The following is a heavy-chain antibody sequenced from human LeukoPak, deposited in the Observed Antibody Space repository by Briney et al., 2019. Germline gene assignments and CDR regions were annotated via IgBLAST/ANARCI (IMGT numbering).Heavy chain of an antibody. Sequence: GESLKISCKGSGYSFATYWIGWVRKMPGKGLGWMGSMSPGDSDTRYSPSFQGQVTISADKSINTAYLQWSSLKASDTAMYYCTRRVYCGGDCYFGAFDIWGQGTMVTVSS. J-gene: IGHJ3*02. D-gene: IGHD2-21*02. CDR3: TRRVYCGGDCYFGAFDI. CDR1: GYSFATYW. V-gene: IGHV5-51*01. CDR2: MSPGDSDT.